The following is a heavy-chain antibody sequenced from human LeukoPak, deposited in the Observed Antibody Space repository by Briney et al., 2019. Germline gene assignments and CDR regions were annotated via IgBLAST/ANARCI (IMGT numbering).Heavy chain of an antibody. CDR1: GFTFSSFS. V-gene: IGHV3-48*04. CDR3: ARDPYNHYYGSGSPAHDYYYGMDV. D-gene: IGHD3-10*01. Sequence: GGSLRLSCAASGFTFSSFSMNWVRQAPGKGLEWVSYISSSGSTIDYADSVKGRFTISRDNAKNSLYLQMNSLRAEDTAVYYCARDPYNHYYGSGSPAHDYYYGMDVWGQGTTVTVSS. J-gene: IGHJ6*02. CDR2: ISSSGSTI.